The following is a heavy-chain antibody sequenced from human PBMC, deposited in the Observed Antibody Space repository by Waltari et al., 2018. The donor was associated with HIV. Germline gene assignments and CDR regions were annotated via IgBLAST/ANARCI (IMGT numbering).Heavy chain of an antibody. V-gene: IGHV1-2*02. CDR2: IYSNTGDT. CDR1: GFSPTGYY. Sequence: QVQMVQSGAAVKKPGASVKVSCKTSGFSPTGYYIHWVRQAPGQGLEWMGWIYSNTGDTNYGLQFEGRVTMTRDTSMRTAYMELRTLRSDDTALYYCARQMTFYDAFDVWGQGTVVTVSS. J-gene: IGHJ3*01. CDR3: ARQMTFYDAFDV.